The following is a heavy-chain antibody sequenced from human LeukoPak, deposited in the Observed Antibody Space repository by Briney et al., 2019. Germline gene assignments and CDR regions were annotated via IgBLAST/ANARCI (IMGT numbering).Heavy chain of an antibody. J-gene: IGHJ4*02. D-gene: IGHD2-2*02. CDR2: IKNDGSEK. V-gene: IGHV3-7*05. CDR3: ARVGGTPILTWIDY. CDR1: GFTFSHYW. Sequence: GGSLRLSCAVSGFTFSHYWMIWVRQAPGKGLEWVATIKNDGSEKYYLDSVKGRFTISRDNAKNSLYLQMNSLRAEDTAVYYCARVGGTPILTWIDYWGQGTLVTVSS.